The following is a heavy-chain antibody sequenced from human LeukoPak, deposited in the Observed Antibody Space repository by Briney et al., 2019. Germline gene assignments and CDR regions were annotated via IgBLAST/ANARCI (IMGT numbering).Heavy chain of an antibody. J-gene: IGHJ4*02. D-gene: IGHD2-2*01. Sequence: SETPSLTCTVSGDSISSRTYYWGWVRQPPGKGLEWIGSINYSGTTYYNPLLKSRVTVSVDTSNNQFSLKLSSVTAADTAVYYCARVNIAVVPSTMFDYWGQGILVTVSS. V-gene: IGHV4-39*07. CDR1: GDSISSRTYY. CDR2: INYSGTT. CDR3: ARVNIAVVPSTMFDY.